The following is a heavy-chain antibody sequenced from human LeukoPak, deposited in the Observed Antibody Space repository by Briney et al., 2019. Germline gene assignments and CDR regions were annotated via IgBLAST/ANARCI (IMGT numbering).Heavy chain of an antibody. J-gene: IGHJ3*02. Sequence: PGRSLRLSCAASGFTFRTYGMYWVRQAPGKGLEWVAAISYDGSNKYYADSVKGRLSISRDNSKNTLYLQVNSLRAEDTAMYYCAKVDCTSTSCHNPFDIWGRGTLVTVSS. CDR1: GFTFRTYG. V-gene: IGHV3-30*18. CDR2: ISYDGSNK. CDR3: AKVDCTSTSCHNPFDI. D-gene: IGHD2-2*01.